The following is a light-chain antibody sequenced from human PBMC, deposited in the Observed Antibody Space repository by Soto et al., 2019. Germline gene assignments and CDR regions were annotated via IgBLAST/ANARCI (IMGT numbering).Light chain of an antibody. J-gene: IGKJ5*01. CDR2: EAS. Sequence: EIVLTQSPATLSLSPGERATLSCRASQSFSSYLAWYQQKPGQAPRLLIYEASNRATGIPSRFSGSGSGTDFTLTISSLETEDVAVYYCQQRSNWPITFGHGTRLEI. V-gene: IGKV3-11*01. CDR3: QQRSNWPIT. CDR1: QSFSSY.